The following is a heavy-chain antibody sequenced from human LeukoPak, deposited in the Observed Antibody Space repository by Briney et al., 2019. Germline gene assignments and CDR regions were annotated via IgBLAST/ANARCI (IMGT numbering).Heavy chain of an antibody. J-gene: IGHJ4*02. Sequence: SETLSLTCAVYGGSFSGYYWSWIRQPPGKGLEWIGEINHSGSTNYNPSLKSRVTISVDTSKNQFSLKLSSVTAADTAVYYCAGTRLYCSSTSCLFDYWAREPWSPSPQ. CDR1: GGSFSGYY. CDR2: INHSGST. V-gene: IGHV4-34*01. CDR3: AGTRLYCSSTSCLFDY. D-gene: IGHD2-2*01.